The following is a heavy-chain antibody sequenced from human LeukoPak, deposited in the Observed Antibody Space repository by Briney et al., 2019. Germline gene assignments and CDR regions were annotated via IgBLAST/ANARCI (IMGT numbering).Heavy chain of an antibody. J-gene: IGHJ4*02. D-gene: IGHD1-1*01. V-gene: IGHV3-66*01. CDR2: IYSGGST. CDR3: ASEVQLERRGV. Sequence: GGSLRLSCAASGFTVSSNYMSWVRQAPGKGLEWVSVIYSGGSTYYADSVKGRFTISRDNSKNTLYLQMNSLRAEDTAVYYCASEVQLERRGVWGQGTLVTVSS. CDR1: GFTVSSNY.